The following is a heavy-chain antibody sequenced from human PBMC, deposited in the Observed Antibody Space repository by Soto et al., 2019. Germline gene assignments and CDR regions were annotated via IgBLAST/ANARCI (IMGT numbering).Heavy chain of an antibody. CDR3: ARGKWGSSWTGNFDY. Sequence: QVQLQQWGAGLLKPSETLSLTCAVYGGSFSGYYWSWIRQPPGKGLEWIGEINHSGSTNYNPSLKSRVTISVDTSKNQCSLKLSSVTAADTAVYYCARGKWGSSWTGNFDYWGQGTLVTVSS. CDR1: GGSFSGYY. J-gene: IGHJ4*02. D-gene: IGHD6-13*01. V-gene: IGHV4-34*01. CDR2: INHSGST.